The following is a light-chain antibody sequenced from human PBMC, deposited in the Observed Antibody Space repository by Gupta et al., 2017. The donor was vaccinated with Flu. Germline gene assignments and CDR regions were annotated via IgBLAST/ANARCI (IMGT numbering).Light chain of an antibody. CDR1: SGSVSTNYY. J-gene: IGLJ3*02. Sequence: QTVVTQEPSLSVSPGGTVTLTCGLSSGSVSTNYYPSWYQQTPGQAPRTLIYSTNTRSSGVRDRFSGSILGNKAALTITGAQADDESDYYCVLYMGSGIWVFGGGTKLTVL. CDR3: VLYMGSGIWV. V-gene: IGLV8-61*01. CDR2: STN.